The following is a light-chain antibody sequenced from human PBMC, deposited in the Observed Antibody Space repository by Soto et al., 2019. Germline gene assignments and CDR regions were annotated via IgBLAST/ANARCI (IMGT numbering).Light chain of an antibody. CDR2: GAS. V-gene: IGKV3-20*01. Sequence: EIVLTQSPGTLSLSPGEGATLSCRAIQSVSSSYLAWYQQKPGQAPRLLIYGASSRATGIPDRFSGSGSGTDFTLTISRLEPEDFAVYYCQQYGSSPPTTFGQGTKVDIK. J-gene: IGKJ1*01. CDR1: QSVSSSY. CDR3: QQYGSSPPTT.